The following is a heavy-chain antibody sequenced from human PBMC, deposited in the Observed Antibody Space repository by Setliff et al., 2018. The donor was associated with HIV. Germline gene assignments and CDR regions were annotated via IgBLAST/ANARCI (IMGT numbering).Heavy chain of an antibody. J-gene: IGHJ4*02. V-gene: IGHV4-34*01. CDR1: GESLSGYY. Sequence: ETLSLTCAVYGESLSGYYWNWIRQPSGKGLEWIGEINHSGKTNYKSSLMSRVSISVDTSKNQFSLKLSSVTASDTALYYCARGAPLTAFQRLAPLRARFDHWGQGPLVTVSS. CDR2: INHSGKT. CDR3: ARGAPLTAFQRLAPLRARFDH.